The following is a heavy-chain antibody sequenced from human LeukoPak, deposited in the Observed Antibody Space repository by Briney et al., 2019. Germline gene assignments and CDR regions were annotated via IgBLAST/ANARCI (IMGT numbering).Heavy chain of an antibody. CDR3: ARENSTMVRGVIINWFDP. D-gene: IGHD3-10*01. CDR1: GYTFTGYY. V-gene: IGHV1-2*02. Sequence: GASVKVSCKASGYTFTGYYMHWVRQAPGQGLEWMGWINPNSGGTNYAQKFQGRVTMTRDTSISTAYMELSRLRSDDTAVYYCARENSTMVRGVIINWFDPWGQRTLVTLSS. CDR2: INPNSGGT. J-gene: IGHJ5*02.